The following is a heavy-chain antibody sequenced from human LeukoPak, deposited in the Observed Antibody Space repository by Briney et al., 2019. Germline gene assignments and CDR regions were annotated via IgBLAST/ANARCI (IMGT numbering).Heavy chain of an antibody. CDR3: ARDQGYRYGYAD. Sequence: PGGSLRLSCAASGFTVSSNYMSWVRQAPGKGLEWVSVIYSGGSTYYADSVKGRFTISRDNSKNTLYLQMNSLRAEDTAVYYRARDQGYRYGYADWGQGTLATVSS. CDR1: GFTVSSNY. V-gene: IGHV3-53*01. J-gene: IGHJ4*02. D-gene: IGHD5-18*01. CDR2: IYSGGST.